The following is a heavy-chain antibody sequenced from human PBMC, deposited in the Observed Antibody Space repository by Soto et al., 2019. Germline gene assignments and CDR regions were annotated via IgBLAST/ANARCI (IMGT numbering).Heavy chain of an antibody. CDR1: GFTFSNYE. CDR2: ISSSGSTI. CDR3: ARESLGGDYPLDY. V-gene: IGHV3-48*03. J-gene: IGHJ4*02. Sequence: GSLRLSCAASGFTFSNYEMNWVRQAPGKGLEWASYISSSGSTIYYADSVKGRFTISRDNAKSSLFLQVSSLRADDTAIYYCARESLGGDYPLDYWGQGTLVTVSS. D-gene: IGHD4-17*01.